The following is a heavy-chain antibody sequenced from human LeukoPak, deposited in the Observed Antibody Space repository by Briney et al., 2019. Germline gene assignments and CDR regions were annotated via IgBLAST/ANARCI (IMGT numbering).Heavy chain of an antibody. D-gene: IGHD5-18*01. CDR1: GFTFGSIW. Sequence: GGSLCFSCVASGFTFGSIWWIWVAQAQGMGREGGANIKEDGGEKYYVDSVKGRFTISRDNAKNSLFLQMNSLRAEDTAVYYCARVPGYTSGRGTIDSWGQGTLVTVSS. J-gene: IGHJ4*02. V-gene: IGHV3-7*03. CDR2: IKEDGGEK. CDR3: ARVPGYTSGRGTIDS.